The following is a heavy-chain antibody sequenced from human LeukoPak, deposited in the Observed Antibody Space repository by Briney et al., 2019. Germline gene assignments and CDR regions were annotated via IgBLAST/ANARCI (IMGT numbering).Heavy chain of an antibody. CDR1: GYTFTSYA. D-gene: IGHD3-10*01. CDR2: INAGNSNT. CDR3: ARVRVLLWFGGDAFDI. Sequence: ASVKVSCKASGYTFTSYAMHWVRQAPGQRLEWMGWINAGNSNTKYSQKFQGRVTITRDTSASTAYMELSSLRSEDTAVYYCARVRVLLWFGGDAFDIWGQGTMVTVSS. V-gene: IGHV1-3*01. J-gene: IGHJ3*02.